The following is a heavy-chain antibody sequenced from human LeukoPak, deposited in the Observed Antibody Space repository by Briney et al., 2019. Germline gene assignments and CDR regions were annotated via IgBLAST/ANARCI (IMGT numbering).Heavy chain of an antibody. CDR2: ISSSSSHI. J-gene: IGHJ6*03. CDR1: GFTFSSYS. D-gene: IGHD2-2*01. CDR3: SSTEDPYYYYYYMDV. Sequence: GGSLRLSCAASGFTFSSYSMNWVRQAPGKGLEWVSSISSSSSHIYYADSVKGRFTISRDNAKNSLYLQMNSLRAEDTAVHYCSSTEDPYYYYYYMDVWGKGTTVTVSS. V-gene: IGHV3-21*01.